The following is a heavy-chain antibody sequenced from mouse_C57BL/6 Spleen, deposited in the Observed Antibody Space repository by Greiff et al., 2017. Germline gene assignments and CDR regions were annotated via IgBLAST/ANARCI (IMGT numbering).Heavy chain of an antibody. D-gene: IGHD1-1*01. CDR1: GYTFTDYY. CDR2: INPNNGGT. Sequence: VQLQQSGPELVKPGASVKISCKASGYTFTDYYMNWVKQSHGKSLEWIGDINPNNGGTSYNQKFKGKATLTVDKSSSTAYMELRSLTSEDSAVYYCARGDYYGSSYVGAMDYWGQGTSVTVSS. V-gene: IGHV1-26*01. J-gene: IGHJ4*01. CDR3: ARGDYYGSSYVGAMDY.